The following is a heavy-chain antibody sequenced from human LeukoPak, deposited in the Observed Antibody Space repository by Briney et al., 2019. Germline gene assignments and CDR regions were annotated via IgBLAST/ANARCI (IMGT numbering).Heavy chain of an antibody. CDR1: GGSFSGYY. CDR2: TNHSGST. CDR3: ARVGRMVRGVRALYYFDY. V-gene: IGHV4-34*01. Sequence: SETLSLTCAVYGGSFSGYYWSWIRQPPGKGLEWIGETNHSGSTNYNPSLKSRVTISVDTSKNQFSLKLSSVTAADTAVYYCARVGRMVRGVRALYYFDYWGQGTLVTVSS. J-gene: IGHJ4*02. D-gene: IGHD3-10*01.